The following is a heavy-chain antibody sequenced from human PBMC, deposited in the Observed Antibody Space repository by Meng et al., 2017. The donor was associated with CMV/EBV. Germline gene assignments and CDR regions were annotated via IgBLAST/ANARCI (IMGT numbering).Heavy chain of an antibody. J-gene: IGHJ4*02. CDR3: ARERGDDSGYNFDS. V-gene: IGHV4-4*07. D-gene: IGHD3-22*01. Sequence: QVQLQEWGPGLVKPSDTLSLTCSVSGGFFSGFFWTWIRQPAGKGLEWIGRIYSTGGTNYNPSFESRVTISLDGSNNQFSLKLNSVTAADTAIYYCARERGDDSGYNFDSWGQGTLVTVSS. CDR2: IYSTGGT. CDR1: GGFFSGFF.